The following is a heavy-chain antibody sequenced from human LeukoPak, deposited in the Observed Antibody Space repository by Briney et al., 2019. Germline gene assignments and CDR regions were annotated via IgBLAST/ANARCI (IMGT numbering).Heavy chain of an antibody. CDR1: GFSFSAYW. V-gene: IGHV3-7*04. Sequence: GESLRFSCAASGFSFSAYWMTWVRQAPGKGLEWVANINEGGNLKYYVDSVKGRFTISRDNTKNSLYLQMNTLGAEDTAVYYCARVGGGDGSGWSTTDYWGQGTLVTISS. D-gene: IGHD6-19*01. J-gene: IGHJ4*02. CDR2: INEGGNLK. CDR3: ARVGGGDGSGWSTTDY.